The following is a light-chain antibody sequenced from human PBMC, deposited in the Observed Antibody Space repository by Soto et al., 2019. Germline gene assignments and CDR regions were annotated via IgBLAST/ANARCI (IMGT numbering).Light chain of an antibody. J-gene: IGLJ3*02. V-gene: IGLV2-11*01. CDR1: RSDVGGYRY. CDR2: AVN. Sequence: QSALTQPRSVSGSPGQSVTISCTGARSDVGGYRYVSWYQQHPDKAPKLMIYAVNKRPSGVPDRFSGSKSGNTASLTISGLQAEDEADYCCCSDAGGFTWVFGGGTKLTVL. CDR3: CSDAGGFTWV.